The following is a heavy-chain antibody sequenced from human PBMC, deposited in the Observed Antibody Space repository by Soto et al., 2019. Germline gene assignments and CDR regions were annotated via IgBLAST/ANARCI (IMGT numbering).Heavy chain of an antibody. V-gene: IGHV3-9*01. CDR1: GFTFDDYA. CDR3: ARGYYYGSGSYYSRNYYYYMDV. CDR2: ISWNSGSI. D-gene: IGHD3-10*01. J-gene: IGHJ6*03. Sequence: GGSLRLSCAASGFTFDDYAMHWVRQAPGKGLEWVSGISWNSGSIGYADSVKGRFTISRDNAKNSLYLQMNSLRAEDTAVYYCARGYYYGSGSYYSRNYYYYMDVWGKGTTVTVSS.